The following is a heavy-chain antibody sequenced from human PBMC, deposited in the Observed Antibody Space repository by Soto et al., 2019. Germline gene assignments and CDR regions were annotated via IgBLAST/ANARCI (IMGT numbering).Heavy chain of an antibody. V-gene: IGHV1-2*04. Sequence: EASVKVSCKASGYTFTGYYMHWVRQAPGQGLEWMGWINPNSGGTNYAQKFQGWVTMTRDTSISTAYMELSRLRSDDTAVYYCASGGSSSSSSGRDYYYYGMDVWGQGTTVTVSS. CDR1: GYTFTGYY. CDR3: ASGGSSSSSSGRDYYYYGMDV. D-gene: IGHD6-6*01. J-gene: IGHJ6*02. CDR2: INPNSGGT.